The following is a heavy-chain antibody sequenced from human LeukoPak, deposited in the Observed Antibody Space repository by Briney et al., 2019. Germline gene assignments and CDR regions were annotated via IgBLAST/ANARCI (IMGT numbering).Heavy chain of an antibody. CDR2: IYYSGST. CDR1: GGSINGYY. D-gene: IGHD3-16*01. J-gene: IGHJ3*01. Sequence: SETLSLTCTVSGGSINGYYWTWFRQPPGKGLEWIGYIYYSGSTNYNPSLKSRVTLSVHPSKNQFSLRLSSVTAADTGMYYCARRRLGDAFDVWGQGTMVTVSS. CDR3: ARRRLGDAFDV. V-gene: IGHV4-59*08.